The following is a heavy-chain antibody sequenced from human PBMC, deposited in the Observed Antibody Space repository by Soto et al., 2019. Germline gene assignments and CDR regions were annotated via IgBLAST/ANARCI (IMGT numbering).Heavy chain of an antibody. CDR2: IYYSGST. CDR1: GGSINSSSYF. J-gene: IGHJ5*01. V-gene: IGHV4-39*01. CDR3: ARHYSSGSRNWF. D-gene: IGHD6-19*01. Sequence: QLQLQESGPGLVKPSETLSLTCSVSGGSINSSSYFWGWVRQPPGKGLEWIGSIYYSGSTYYNPSLRSRVTISVDTSKNQFSLKLSSVXAADXXXXXXARHYSSGSRNWF.